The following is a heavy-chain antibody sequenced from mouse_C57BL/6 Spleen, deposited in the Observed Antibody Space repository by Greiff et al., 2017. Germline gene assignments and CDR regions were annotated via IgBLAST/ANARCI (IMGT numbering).Heavy chain of an antibody. V-gene: IGHV3-6*01. CDR2: ISYDGSN. CDR3: ASGTTVVEAMDY. J-gene: IGHJ4*01. CDR1: GYSITSGYY. D-gene: IGHD1-1*01. Sequence: DVKLQESGPGLVKPSQSLSLTCSVTGYSITSGYYWNWIRQFPGNKLEWMGYISYDGSNNYNPSLKNRISITRDTSKNQFFLKLNSVTTEDTATYYCASGTTVVEAMDYWGQGTSVTVSS.